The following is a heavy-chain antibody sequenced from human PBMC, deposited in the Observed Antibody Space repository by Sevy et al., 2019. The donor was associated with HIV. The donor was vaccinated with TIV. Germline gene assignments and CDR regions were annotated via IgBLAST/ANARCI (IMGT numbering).Heavy chain of an antibody. V-gene: IGHV1-69*13. D-gene: IGHD6-19*01. Sequence: ASVKVSCKASGGTFSSYAISWVRQAPGQGLEWMGGIIPIFGTANYAQKFQGRVTITADESTSTAYMELSSLRTEDTAVYYCARAPEAVSSGWHYFDYWGQGTLVTVSS. CDR1: GGTFSSYA. J-gene: IGHJ4*02. CDR3: ARAPEAVSSGWHYFDY. CDR2: IIPIFGTA.